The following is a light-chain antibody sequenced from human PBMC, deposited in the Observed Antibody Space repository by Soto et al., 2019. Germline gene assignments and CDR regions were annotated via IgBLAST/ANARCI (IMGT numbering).Light chain of an antibody. CDR2: DAS. CDR1: QNIFTY. J-gene: IGKJ1*01. CDR3: QHYTLYSPS. V-gene: IGKV1-5*01. Sequence: DIHMTQSPSTLSASVGDRVTISCRASQNIFTYLAWYQQKPGKAPKLLIFDASTLQSGVPPRFSGSGSGTEFTLPISSLQPDDLATYDCQHYTLYSPSCGPGTKV.